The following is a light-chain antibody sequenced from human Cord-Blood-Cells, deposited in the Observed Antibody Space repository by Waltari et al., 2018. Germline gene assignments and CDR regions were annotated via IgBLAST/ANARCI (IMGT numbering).Light chain of an antibody. CDR2: AAS. CDR3: QQSYSTPYT. V-gene: IGKV1-39*01. J-gene: IGKJ2*01. Sequence: DIQMTPSPSSLSASVGDRDPITCRASQSISSYLNWYQQKPGKAPKLLIYAASSLQSGVPSRFSGSGSGTDFTLTISSLQPEDFATYYCQQSYSTPYTFGQGTKLEIK. CDR1: QSISSY.